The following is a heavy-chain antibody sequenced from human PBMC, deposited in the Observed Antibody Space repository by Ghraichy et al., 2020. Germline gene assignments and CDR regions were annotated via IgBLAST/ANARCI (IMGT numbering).Heavy chain of an antibody. CDR2: MNPNSGNT. J-gene: IGHJ6*02. V-gene: IGHV1-8*01. CDR3: ARGRGSSWYVSYYYGMDV. D-gene: IGHD6-13*01. Sequence: ASVKVSCKASGYTFTSYDINWVRQATGQGLEWMGWMNPNSGNTGYAQKFQGRVTMTRNTSISTAYMELSSLRSEDTAVYYCARGRGSSWYVSYYYGMDVWGQGTTVTVSS. CDR1: GYTFTSYD.